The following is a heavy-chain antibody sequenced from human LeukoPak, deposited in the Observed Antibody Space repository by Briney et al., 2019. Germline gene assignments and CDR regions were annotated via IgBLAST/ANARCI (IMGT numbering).Heavy chain of an antibody. J-gene: IGHJ4*02. CDR2: INSDGSST. CDR3: ARSPEPYGSGSYYTYYFDY. Sequence: GGSLRLSCAASGFTFSSYWMHWVRQAPGKGLVWVSRINSDGSSTSYADSVKGRFTISRDNAKNTLYLQMNSLRAGDTAVYYCARSPEPYGSGSYYTYYFDYWGQGTLVTVSS. V-gene: IGHV3-74*01. D-gene: IGHD3-10*01. CDR1: GFTFSSYW.